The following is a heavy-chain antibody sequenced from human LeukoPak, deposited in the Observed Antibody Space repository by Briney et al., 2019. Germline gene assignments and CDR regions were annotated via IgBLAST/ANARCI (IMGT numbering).Heavy chain of an antibody. Sequence: GGSLRLSCAVSGFTGTSSYMNWVRQAPGKGLEWFSVIYSGGSTYYADSVKGRFTISRDNSKNTLYLQMNSLRAEDTAVYYCARDAYYYDSPRGAFDIWGQGTMVTVSS. V-gene: IGHV3-66*01. J-gene: IGHJ3*02. CDR3: ARDAYYYDSPRGAFDI. CDR2: IYSGGST. CDR1: GFTGTSSY. D-gene: IGHD3-22*01.